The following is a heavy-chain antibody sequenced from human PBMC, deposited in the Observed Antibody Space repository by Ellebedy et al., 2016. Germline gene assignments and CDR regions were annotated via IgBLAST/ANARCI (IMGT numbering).Heavy chain of an antibody. CDR1: GYTFTNYA. V-gene: IGHV1-3*01. CDR3: ARSFGYSSGWYDSDLQH. CDR2: INAVNGNT. D-gene: IGHD6-19*01. Sequence: ASVKVSCXASGYTFTNYAIHWVRQAPGQRLEWMGWINAVNGNTKYSQKFQGRVTITRDTSASTAYMELSSLRSEDTAVYYCARSFGYSSGWYDSDLQHWGQGTLVTVSS. J-gene: IGHJ1*01.